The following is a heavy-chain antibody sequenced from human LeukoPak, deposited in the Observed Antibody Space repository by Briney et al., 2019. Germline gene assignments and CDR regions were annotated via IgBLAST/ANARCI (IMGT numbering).Heavy chain of an antibody. Sequence: AGGSLRLSCAASGFTFSSYWMHWVRQGPGKGLVWVSRIKSDGSSTTYADSVKGRFTISRDNAKNTLYLQMNSLRAEDTAVYYCAKVPLTDYGDYDARVWYFDYWGQGTLVTVSS. J-gene: IGHJ4*02. V-gene: IGHV3-74*03. CDR1: GFTFSSYW. D-gene: IGHD4-17*01. CDR3: AKVPLTDYGDYDARVWYFDY. CDR2: IKSDGSST.